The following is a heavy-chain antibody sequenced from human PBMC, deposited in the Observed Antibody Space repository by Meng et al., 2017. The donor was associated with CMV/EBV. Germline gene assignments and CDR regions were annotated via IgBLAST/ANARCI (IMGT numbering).Heavy chain of an antibody. J-gene: IGHJ5*02. Sequence: ASVKVSCKASGDTFTGYYMHWVRQAPGQGLEWMGWINPNSGGTNYAQKFQGRVTMTRDTSISTAYMELSRLRSDDTAVYYCARVDCSSTSCYLRFDPWGQGTLVTVSS. D-gene: IGHD2-2*01. CDR2: INPNSGGT. V-gene: IGHV1-2*02. CDR1: GDTFTGYY. CDR3: ARVDCSSTSCYLRFDP.